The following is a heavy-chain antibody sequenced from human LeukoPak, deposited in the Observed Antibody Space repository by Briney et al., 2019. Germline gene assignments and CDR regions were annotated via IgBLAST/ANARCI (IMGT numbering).Heavy chain of an antibody. CDR2: ISGSGGNT. V-gene: IGHV3-23*01. J-gene: IGHJ4*02. CDR1: GFTFSNYG. Sequence: GGSLRLSCAASGFTFSNYGMNWVRQAPGKGLEWVSGISGSGGNTYYADCVKGRFTISRDNSKNSLYLQMNSLRAEVTAVYYCASAVVVAASPFFDYWGQGTLVTVSS. CDR3: ASAVVVAASPFFDY. D-gene: IGHD2-15*01.